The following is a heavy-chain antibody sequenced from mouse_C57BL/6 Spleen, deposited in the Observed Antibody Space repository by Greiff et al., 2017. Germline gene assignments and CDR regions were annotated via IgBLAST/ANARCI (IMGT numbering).Heavy chain of an antibody. CDR3: AKRDSLVTTVVGYYYAMDY. V-gene: IGHV1-55*01. Sequence: QVQLQQPGAELVKPGASVKMSCKASGYTFTSYWITWVKQRPGQGLEWIGDIYPGSGSTNYNEKFKSKATLTVDTSSSTAYIQLSSLTSEDSAVYYCAKRDSLVTTVVGYYYAMDYWGQGTSVTVSS. J-gene: IGHJ4*01. CDR1: GYTFTSYW. CDR2: IYPGSGST. D-gene: IGHD1-1*01.